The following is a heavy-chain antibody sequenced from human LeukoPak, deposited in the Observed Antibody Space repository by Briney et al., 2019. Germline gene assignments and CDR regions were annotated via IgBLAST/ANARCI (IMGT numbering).Heavy chain of an antibody. D-gene: IGHD3-10*02. CDR1: GFRLSDAG. CDR3: AELGITMIGGV. V-gene: IGHV3-48*03. Sequence: GGSLRLSCAVSGFRLSDAGMNWVRQAPGKGLEWVSYISSSGSTIYYADSVKGRFTISRDNAKNSLYLQMNSLRAEDTAVYYCAELGITMIGGVWGKGTTVTISS. J-gene: IGHJ6*04. CDR2: ISSSGSTI.